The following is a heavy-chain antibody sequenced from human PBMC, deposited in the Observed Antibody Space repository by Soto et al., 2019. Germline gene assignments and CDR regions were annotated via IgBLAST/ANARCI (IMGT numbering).Heavy chain of an antibody. V-gene: IGHV3-33*01. D-gene: IGHD6-6*01. CDR3: ARENGSSAPYYYYYGMDV. J-gene: IGHJ6*02. CDR1: GFTFSSYG. CDR2: IWYDGSNK. Sequence: GGSLRLSCAASGFTFSSYGMHWVRQAPGKGLEWVAVIWYDGSNKYYADSVKGRFTISRDNSKNTLYLQMNSLRAEDTAVYYCARENGSSAPYYYYYGMDVWGQGTTVTVSS.